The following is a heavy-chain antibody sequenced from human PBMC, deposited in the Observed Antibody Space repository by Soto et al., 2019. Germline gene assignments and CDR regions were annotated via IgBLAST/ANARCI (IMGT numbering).Heavy chain of an antibody. Sequence: SETLSLTCAVYGGSFSGYYWSWIRQPPGKGLEWIGEINHSGSTNYNPSLKSRVTISVDTSKNQFSLKLSSVTAADTAVYYCARGRGSSYYYYYGMDVWGQGTTVTVSS. CDR2: INHSGST. CDR3: ARGRGSSYYYYYGMDV. J-gene: IGHJ6*02. CDR1: GGSFSGYY. D-gene: IGHD6-13*01. V-gene: IGHV4-34*01.